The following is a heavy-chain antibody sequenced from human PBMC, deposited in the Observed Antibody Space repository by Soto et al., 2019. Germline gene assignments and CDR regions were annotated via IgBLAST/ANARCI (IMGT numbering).Heavy chain of an antibody. CDR3: AREAYDFWSGRKRRPFDY. CDR2: TYYRSKWYN. D-gene: IGHD3-3*01. V-gene: IGHV6-1*01. J-gene: IGHJ4*02. CDR1: GDSVSSNSAA. Sequence: PSQTLSLTCAISGDSVSSNSAAWNWIRQSPSRGLEWLGRTYYRSKWYNDYAVSVKSRITINPDTSKNQFSLQLNSVTPEDTAVYYCAREAYDFWSGRKRRPFDYWGQGTLVTV.